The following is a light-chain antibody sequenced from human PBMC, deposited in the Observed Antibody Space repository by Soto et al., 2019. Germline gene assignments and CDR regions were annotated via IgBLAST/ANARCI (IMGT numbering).Light chain of an antibody. CDR1: QSVSSN. V-gene: IGKV3-15*01. Sequence: EIVMTQSPATLSVSPGERATLSCRASQSVSSNLAGYQQKPGQAPRLPIYGASTRATGIPARFSGSGSGTEFTLTISSLQSEDFAVYYCQQYNNWPPLTFGGGTKVEIK. CDR2: GAS. J-gene: IGKJ4*01. CDR3: QQYNNWPPLT.